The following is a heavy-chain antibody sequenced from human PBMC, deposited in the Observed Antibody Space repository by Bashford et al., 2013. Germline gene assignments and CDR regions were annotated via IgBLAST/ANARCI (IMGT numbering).Heavy chain of an antibody. Sequence: SVKVSCKASGGTFSSYAISWVRQAPGQGLEWMGGIIPIFGTANYAQKFQGRVTITADESTSTAYMELSSLRSEDTAVYYCARQDASMVRGSNYYYYMDVWGKGTTVTVSS. CDR3: ARQDASMVRGSNYYYYMDV. V-gene: IGHV1-69*13. J-gene: IGHJ6*03. CDR2: IIPIFGTA. D-gene: IGHD3-10*01. CDR1: GGTFSSYA.